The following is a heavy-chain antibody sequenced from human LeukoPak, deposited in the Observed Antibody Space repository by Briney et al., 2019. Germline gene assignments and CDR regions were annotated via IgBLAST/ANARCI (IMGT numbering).Heavy chain of an antibody. CDR2: INPNSGGT. D-gene: IGHD3-22*01. Sequence: GASVKVSCKASGYTFTGYYMHWVRQAPGQGLEWMGWINPNSGGTNYAQKFQGRVTMTRNTSISTAYMELSSLRSEDTAVYYCARGRRDDSSGYPSRDFDIWGQGTMVTVSS. CDR1: GYTFTGYY. J-gene: IGHJ3*02. V-gene: IGHV1-2*02. CDR3: ARGRRDDSSGYPSRDFDI.